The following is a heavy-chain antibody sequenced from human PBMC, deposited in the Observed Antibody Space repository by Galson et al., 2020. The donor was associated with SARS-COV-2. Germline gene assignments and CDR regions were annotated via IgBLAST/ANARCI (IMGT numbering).Heavy chain of an antibody. CDR2: INSDGSST. J-gene: IGHJ4*02. CDR1: GYTFSSYW. D-gene: IGHD3-10*01. Sequence: GESLKLSCAASGYTFSSYWMHWVRQAPGKGLGRVSRINSDGSSTSYADSVKGRFTISRDNAKNTLYLQMNSLRAEDTAVYYCARVPLVQGVDWGQGTLVTVSS. CDR3: ARVPLVQGVD. V-gene: IGHV3-74*01.